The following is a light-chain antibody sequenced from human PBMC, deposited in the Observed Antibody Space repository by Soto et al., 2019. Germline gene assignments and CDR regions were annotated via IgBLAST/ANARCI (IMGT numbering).Light chain of an antibody. CDR1: SSDVGGYNY. J-gene: IGLJ1*01. Sequence: QSALTQPASVSGSPGQSITISCTGTSSDVGGYNYVSWYQQHPGKAPKLMIYDVSNRPSGVSNRFSGSKSGNTASLTISGLQAEDEADYYCSSYISSSLFLFGTGTKVTVL. V-gene: IGLV2-14*01. CDR3: SSYISSSLFL. CDR2: DVS.